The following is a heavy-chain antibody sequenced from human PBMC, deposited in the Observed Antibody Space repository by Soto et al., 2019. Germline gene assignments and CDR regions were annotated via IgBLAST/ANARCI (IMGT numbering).Heavy chain of an antibody. Sequence: QVQLVESGGGVVQPGRSLRLSCAASGFTFSSYGMHWVRQAPGQGLEWVAIISYYGSNTYYADSVQGRFTISRDTSKNTTYLQMNSTRAEDTSGYYCANEGGHSWSYYISSSFAFDYWGQGTLVTVSS. CDR2: ISYYGSNT. D-gene: IGHD1-26*01. CDR3: ANEGGHSWSYYISSSFAFDY. CDR1: GFTFSSYG. V-gene: IGHV3-30*18. J-gene: IGHJ4*02.